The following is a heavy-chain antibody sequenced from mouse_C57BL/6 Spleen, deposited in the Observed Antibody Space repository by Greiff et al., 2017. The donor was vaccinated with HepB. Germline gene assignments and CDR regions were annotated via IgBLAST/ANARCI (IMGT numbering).Heavy chain of an antibody. V-gene: IGHV1-82*01. D-gene: IGHD1-1*01. CDR1: GYAFSSSW. CDR2: IYPGDGDT. J-gene: IGHJ3*01. Sequence: QVQLQQSGPELVKPGASVKISCKASGYAFSSSWMNWVKQRPGKGLEWIGRIYPGDGDTNYNGKFKGKATLTADKSSSTAYMQLSSLTSEDSAVYFCARTPYYYGSSSGAYWGQGTLVTVSA. CDR3: ARTPYYYGSSSGAY.